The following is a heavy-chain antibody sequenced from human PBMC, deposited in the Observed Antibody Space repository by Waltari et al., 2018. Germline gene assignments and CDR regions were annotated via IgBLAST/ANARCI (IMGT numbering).Heavy chain of an antibody. V-gene: IGHV1-46*04. D-gene: IGHD1-26*01. Sequence: QVQLVQSGAEITQLGASSRLSCQASGYTFSRSYIHWVRQAPGQGLEWMGIINPSSGSASYVQKLQGRVSMTRDTSTSTVYMELSGLRSEDTAIYYCARDQYSGSYFDFWGQGTLVTVSS. CDR1: GYTFSRSY. J-gene: IGHJ4*02. CDR3: ARDQYSGSYFDF. CDR2: INPSSGSA.